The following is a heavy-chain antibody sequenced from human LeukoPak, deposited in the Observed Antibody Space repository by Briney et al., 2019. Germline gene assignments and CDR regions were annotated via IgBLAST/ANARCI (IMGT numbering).Heavy chain of an antibody. Sequence: SETLSLTCTVSGGSITTSSYYWGWIRQPPGKGLEWIGIIYYSGSTYYNPSLKGRVTISVDTSKNQFSMKLSSVTAADTAVYYCARAFRARYFDLWGRGTLVTVSS. V-gene: IGHV4-39*01. J-gene: IGHJ2*01. D-gene: IGHD2/OR15-2a*01. CDR2: IYYSGST. CDR1: GGSITTSSYY. CDR3: ARAFRARYFDL.